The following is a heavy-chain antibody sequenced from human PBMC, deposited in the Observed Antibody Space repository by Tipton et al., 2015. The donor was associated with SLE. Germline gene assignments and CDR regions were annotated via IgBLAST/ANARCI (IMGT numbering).Heavy chain of an antibody. CDR1: GFTFSSYE. J-gene: IGHJ4*02. V-gene: IGHV3-48*03. Sequence: SLRLSCAASGFTFSSYEMNWVRQAPGKGLEWVSYISSSGSTIYYADSVKGRFTISRDNAKNSLYLQMNGLRAEDTAVYYCARYDFWSGSDYWGQGTLVTVSS. CDR3: ARYDFWSGSDY. CDR2: ISSSGSTI. D-gene: IGHD3-3*01.